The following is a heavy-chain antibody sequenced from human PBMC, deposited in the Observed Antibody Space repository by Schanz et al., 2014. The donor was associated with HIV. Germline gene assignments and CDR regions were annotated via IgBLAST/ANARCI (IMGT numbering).Heavy chain of an antibody. Sequence: EVQLVESGGGLVKPGGSLRLSCAASGFSLSGYGMNWVRQAPGKGLEWVSRINSEGSSTTYEYADSVKGRFTISRDNVRNTLYLQMNSLRAEDTGVYYCVRGPGYNMHLDYWGQGTLVTVSS. D-gene: IGHD1-20*01. V-gene: IGHV3-74*03. CDR3: VRGPGYNMHLDY. CDR1: GFSLSGYG. J-gene: IGHJ4*02. CDR2: INSEGSST.